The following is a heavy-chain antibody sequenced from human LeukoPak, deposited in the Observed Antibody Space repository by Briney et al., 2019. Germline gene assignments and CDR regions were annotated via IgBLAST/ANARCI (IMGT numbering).Heavy chain of an antibody. CDR2: IYYSGST. CDR3: ARDLGSYTYGFPPYMDV. V-gene: IGHV4-59*12. J-gene: IGHJ6*03. CDR1: GGSISSYY. D-gene: IGHD5-18*01. Sequence: SETLSLTCTVSGGSISSYYWSWIRQPPGKGLEWIGYIYYSGSTNYNPSLKCRVTISVDTSKNHFSLKLSSVTAADTAVYYCARDLGSYTYGFPPYMDVWGKGTTVTVSS.